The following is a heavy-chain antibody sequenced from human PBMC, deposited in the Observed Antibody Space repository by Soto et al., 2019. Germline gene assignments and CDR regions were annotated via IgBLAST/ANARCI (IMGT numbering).Heavy chain of an antibody. CDR2: ILPIFATP. CDR3: AVRCYSPTCRGHFDY. J-gene: IGHJ4*02. D-gene: IGHD3-10*01. Sequence: QVQLVQSGGEVKKPGSSVKVSCKASEGTFNNYVVNWVRQAPGQGLEWMGGILPIFATPKYAQKLQGRVTITADKSTSTAYMELTSRRAADTAVYYCAVRCYSPTCRGHFDYWGQGTLVTVAS. CDR1: EGTFNNYV. V-gene: IGHV1-69*06.